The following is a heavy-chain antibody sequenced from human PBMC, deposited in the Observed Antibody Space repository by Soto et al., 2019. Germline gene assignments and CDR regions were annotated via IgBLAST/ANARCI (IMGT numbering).Heavy chain of an antibody. Sequence: QVQLQESGSGLVKPSQTLSLTCAVSGYSISSGDYYWSWIRQPPGKGLEWIGYIYYSGSTNYNPSLKSRVTISVDTSKNQFSLKLSSVTAADTAVYYCARTRAGIVVVDGPYYFDYWGQGTLVTVSS. CDR3: ARTRAGIVVVDGPYYFDY. CDR2: IYYSGST. D-gene: IGHD3-22*01. CDR1: GYSISSGDYY. J-gene: IGHJ4*02. V-gene: IGHV4-61*08.